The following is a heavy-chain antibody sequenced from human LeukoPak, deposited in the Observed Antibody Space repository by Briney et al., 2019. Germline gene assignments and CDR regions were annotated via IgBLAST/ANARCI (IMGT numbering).Heavy chain of an antibody. D-gene: IGHD5-12*01. J-gene: IGHJ2*01. CDR3: ARRYSGYDSEWYFDL. CDR1: GGSISSYY. Sequence: PSETLSLTCTASGGSISSYYWSWIRQPPGKGLEWIGYIYYSGSTNYNPSLKSRVTISVDTSKNQFSLKLSSVTAADTAVYYCARRYSGYDSEWYFDLWGRGTLVTVSS. V-gene: IGHV4-59*08. CDR2: IYYSGST.